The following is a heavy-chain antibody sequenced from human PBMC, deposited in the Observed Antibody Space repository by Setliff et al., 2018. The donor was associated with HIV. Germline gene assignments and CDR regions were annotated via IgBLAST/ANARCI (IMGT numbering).Heavy chain of an antibody. CDR2: IYHSGST. D-gene: IGHD6-13*01. J-gene: IGHJ4*02. CDR1: GYSIRSGYY. V-gene: IGHV4-38-2*01. CDR3: ARHESGRSSSWSNVDY. Sequence: PSETLSLTCAVSGYSIRSGYYWGWIRQTPGKGLEWIGSIYHSGSTYYNPSLKSRVSISVDTSKNQFSLKLSSVTAADTAVYYCARHESGRSSSWSNVDYWGQGTQVTVSS.